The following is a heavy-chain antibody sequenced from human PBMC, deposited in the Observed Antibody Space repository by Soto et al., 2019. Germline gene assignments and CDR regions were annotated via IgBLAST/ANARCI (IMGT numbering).Heavy chain of an antibody. D-gene: IGHD3-16*01. CDR3: GRNMKGLLGLAH. V-gene: IGHV4-31*02. CDR1: GGSISSGGYY. J-gene: IGHJ4*02. CDR2: IYYSGST. Sequence: SETLSLTCTVSGGSISSGGYYWSWIRQHPGKGLEWIGYIYYSGSTYYNPSLKSRVTISVDTSKNQFSLKLSSVTAADTAVYYGGRNMKGLLGLAHRGQGPVVPVPS.